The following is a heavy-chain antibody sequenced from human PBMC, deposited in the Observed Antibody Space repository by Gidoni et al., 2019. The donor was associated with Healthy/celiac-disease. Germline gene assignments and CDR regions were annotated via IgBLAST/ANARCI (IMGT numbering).Heavy chain of an antibody. J-gene: IGHJ4*02. CDR3: HGNYYDSSGYEDY. V-gene: IGHV3-23*01. D-gene: IGHD3-22*01. CDR1: GFTFSSYA. CDR2: ISGSGGST. Sequence: EVHLLESGGGLVQPGGSLRLSCAASGFTFSSYAMSWVRQAPGKGLGWVSAISGSGGSTYYADSVKGRFTISRDNSKNTLYLQMNSLRAEDTAVYYCHGNYYDSSGYEDYWGQGTLVTVSS.